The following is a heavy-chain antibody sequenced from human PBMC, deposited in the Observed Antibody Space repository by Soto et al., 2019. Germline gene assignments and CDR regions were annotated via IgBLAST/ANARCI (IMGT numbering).Heavy chain of an antibody. J-gene: IGHJ5*02. D-gene: IGHD2-21*02. CDR2: IYPRDSDT. CDR3: ARHWLTATPSGWLDP. CDR1: GYRFSSYW. Sequence: PGESLKISCKASGYRFSSYWIGWVRQMPGKGLEWMGIIYPRDSDTRYSPSFQGQVTISVDMSISTAYLQWSSLKASDTAIYYCARHWLTATPSGWLDPWGQGTLVAVSS. V-gene: IGHV5-51*01.